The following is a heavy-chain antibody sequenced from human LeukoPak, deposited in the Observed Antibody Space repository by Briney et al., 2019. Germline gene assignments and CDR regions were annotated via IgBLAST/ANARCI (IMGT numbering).Heavy chain of an antibody. V-gene: IGHV3-7*01. J-gene: IGHJ4*02. CDR2: INQDGSEE. Sequence: GGSLRLSCAASGFTFSNYWMTWVRQAPGKGLEWVAHINQDGSEEHYMDSAKARFTISRDNAKDSLSLQMNSLRAEDTAVYYCVRDGGVSGYDLLDYWGQGTLVTVSS. CDR3: VRDGGVSGYDLLDY. D-gene: IGHD5-12*01. CDR1: GFTFSNYW.